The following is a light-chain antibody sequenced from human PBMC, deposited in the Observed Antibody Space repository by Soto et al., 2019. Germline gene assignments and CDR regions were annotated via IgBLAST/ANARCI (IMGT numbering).Light chain of an antibody. CDR1: QSISYY. J-gene: IGKJ2*01. CDR3: QQSYSTPRT. V-gene: IGKV1-39*01. Sequence: DIQMTQSPSSLSASVGDRVTITCRASQSISYYLNWYQQKPGKATKLLISAASSLQSGVPSRFSGSGSGTDFTLTISSLQPEDFATYTCQQSYSTPRTFGQGTKLEIK. CDR2: AAS.